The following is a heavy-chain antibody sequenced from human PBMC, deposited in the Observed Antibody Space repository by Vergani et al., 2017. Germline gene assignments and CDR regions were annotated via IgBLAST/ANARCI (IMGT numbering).Heavy chain of an antibody. V-gene: IGHV4-61*02. CDR2: ISASGNA. CDR3: ARRSGGYYSGGKVHPLRTAFDV. D-gene: IGHD2-15*01. CDR1: GGSISAGYYF. J-gene: IGHJ3*01. Sequence: QVQLQASGPGRVKPSQTLSLTCTMSGGSISAGYYFWSWIRQPAGKGLEWLGHISASGNASHSPSMKTRVSMSLDKSKNQFSLTVTSVTAADTAIYFCARRSGGYYSGGKVHPLRTAFDVWGHGTVVTVSS.